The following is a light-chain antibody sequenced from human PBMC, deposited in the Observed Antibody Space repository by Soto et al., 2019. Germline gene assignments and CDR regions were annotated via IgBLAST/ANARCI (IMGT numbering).Light chain of an antibody. CDR1: SSDVGGYKY. CDR2: EVS. J-gene: IGLJ1*01. Sequence: QSALTQPASVSGSPGQSITISCTGTSSDVGGYKYVSWYQLHPGKAPKLMIYEVSNRPSGISNRFSASKSGNTASLTISGLQAEDEADYSCFSYTSSTAYVSGTGTKVTVL. CDR3: FSYTSSTAYV. V-gene: IGLV2-14*01.